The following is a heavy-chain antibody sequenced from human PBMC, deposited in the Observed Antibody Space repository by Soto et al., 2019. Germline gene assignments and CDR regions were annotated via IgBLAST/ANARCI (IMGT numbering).Heavy chain of an antibody. D-gene: IGHD3-16*02. V-gene: IGHV3-33*01. CDR2: IWYDGSNK. CDR3: ARMGVGFGGVIVDAFDI. Sequence: QVQLVESGGGVVQPGRSLRLSCAASGFTFSSYGMHWVRQAPGKGLEWVAVIWYDGSNKYYADSVKGRFTISRDNSKNPLYLQMNSLRAEDTAVYYCARMGVGFGGVIVDAFDIWGQGTMVTVSS. J-gene: IGHJ3*02. CDR1: GFTFSSYG.